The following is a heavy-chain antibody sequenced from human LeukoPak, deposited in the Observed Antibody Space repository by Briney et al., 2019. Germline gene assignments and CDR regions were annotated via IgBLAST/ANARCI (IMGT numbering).Heavy chain of an antibody. CDR3: ARGYSSGTPTNYFDY. CDR1: GDSVSSNSAA. D-gene: IGHD2-15*01. CDR2: TYYRSKWHN. J-gene: IGHJ4*02. V-gene: IGHV6-1*01. Sequence: SQTLSLTCAISGDSVSSNSAAWNWLRQSPSRGLEWLGRTYYRSKWHNEYAVSVRSRITINADTSKSQFSLQLNSVTPEDTAVYYCARGYSSGTPTNYFDYWSQGTLVTVSS.